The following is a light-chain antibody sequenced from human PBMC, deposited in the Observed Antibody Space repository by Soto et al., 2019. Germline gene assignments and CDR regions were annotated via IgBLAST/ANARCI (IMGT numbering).Light chain of an antibody. CDR2: EVS. V-gene: IGLV2-8*01. CDR1: RSDVGDYNS. CDR3: SSYAGSNIWV. Sequence: QSVLTQPPSASGSPGRSVTISCSGTRSDVGDYNSVSWYQQHPGKAPKLMFYEVSKRPPGVPDRFSGSKSGNAASLTVSGLQAEDEADYYCSSYAGSNIWVFGGGTKVTVL. J-gene: IGLJ3*02.